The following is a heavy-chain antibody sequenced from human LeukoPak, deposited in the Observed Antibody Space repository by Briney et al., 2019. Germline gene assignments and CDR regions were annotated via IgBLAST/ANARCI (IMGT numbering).Heavy chain of an antibody. J-gene: IGHJ4*02. CDR3: ASSPTTHYYASGSYSSPKQGFDY. CDR1: GYTFTSYW. D-gene: IGHD3-10*01. V-gene: IGHV5-51*01. CDR2: IYPGNSAT. Sequence: GESLNISCKGSGYTFTSYWIAWVRQMPGTGLEWMGIIYPGNSATRYSPSFQGQVTISVDKSISTAYLQWSSLKASDTAMYYCASSPTTHYYASGSYSSPKQGFDYWGQGTLVTVSS.